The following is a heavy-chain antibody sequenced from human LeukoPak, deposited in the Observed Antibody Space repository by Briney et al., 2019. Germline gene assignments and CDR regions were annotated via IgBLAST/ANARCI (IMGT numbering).Heavy chain of an antibody. V-gene: IGHV3-30-3*01. CDR1: GFTFSSYA. Sequence: PGGSLRLSCAVSGFTFSSYAMHWVRQAPGKGLEWVAVISYDGSDKYYADSVKGRFTISRDSAKNTLHLQMNSLRAEDTAVYRCARDFKTSVITLGDYWGQGTLVTVSS. D-gene: IGHD4-17*01. CDR3: ARDFKTSVITLGDY. CDR2: ISYDGSDK. J-gene: IGHJ4*02.